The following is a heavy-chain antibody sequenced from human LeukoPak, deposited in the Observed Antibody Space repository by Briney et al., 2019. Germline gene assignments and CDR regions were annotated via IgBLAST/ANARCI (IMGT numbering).Heavy chain of an antibody. CDR1: GFTFDDYG. V-gene: IGHV3-20*04. J-gene: IGHJ6*02. CDR2: INWNGGST. CDR3: ARVHSYYYGMDV. Sequence: GGSLRLSCAASGFTFDDYGMSWVRQAPGKGLEWVSGINWNGGSTGYADSVKGRFTISRDNAKNSLYLQMNSLRDEDTALYYCARVHSYYYGMDVWGQGTTVTVSS.